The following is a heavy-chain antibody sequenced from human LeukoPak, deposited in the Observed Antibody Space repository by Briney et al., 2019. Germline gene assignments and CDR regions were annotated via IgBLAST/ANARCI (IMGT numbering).Heavy chain of an antibody. CDR3: ARSGHSNGWYYFDY. Sequence: PGGSLRLSCAASGFTFSSYNMNWVRQAPGKRLEWIAYISGYTITYYADFVKGRFTISRDNAKKSLDLQMNSLRAEDTAVYYCARSGHSNGWYYFDYWGLGALVTVSS. D-gene: IGHD6-19*01. CDR1: GFTFSSYN. J-gene: IGHJ4*02. CDR2: ISGYTIT. V-gene: IGHV3-48*01.